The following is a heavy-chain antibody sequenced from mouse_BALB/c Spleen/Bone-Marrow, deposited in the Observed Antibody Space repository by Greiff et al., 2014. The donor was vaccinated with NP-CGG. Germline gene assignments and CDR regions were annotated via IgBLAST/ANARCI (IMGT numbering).Heavy chain of an antibody. Sequence: EVHLVESGPELVKPGASVKMSCKASGYTFTSYVMHWVKQKPGQGLEWIGCINPYNDGTKYNEKFKGKATLTSDKSSSTAYMELSSLTSEDSAVYYCARVGGYDEDYFDYWGQGTTLTVSS. CDR1: GYTFTSYV. CDR2: INPYNDGT. V-gene: IGHV1-14*01. D-gene: IGHD2-2*01. J-gene: IGHJ2*01. CDR3: ARVGGYDEDYFDY.